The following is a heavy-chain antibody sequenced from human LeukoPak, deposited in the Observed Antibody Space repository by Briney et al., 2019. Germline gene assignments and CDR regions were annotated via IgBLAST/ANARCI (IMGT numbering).Heavy chain of an antibody. D-gene: IGHD4-11*01. CDR2: ISDDGTNK. J-gene: IGHJ4*02. CDR3: VRDRYDYPAIRRSGNLLDS. V-gene: IGHV3-30*04. CDR1: GFTFSGNA. Sequence: PGGSLRLSCAASGFTFSGNAMHWVRQAPGKGLEWVAVISDDGTNKYYADSVKGRFTISRDNSKNTLFLQMNSLRAEGTALYYCVRDRYDYPAIRRSGNLLDSWGQGTLVTVSS.